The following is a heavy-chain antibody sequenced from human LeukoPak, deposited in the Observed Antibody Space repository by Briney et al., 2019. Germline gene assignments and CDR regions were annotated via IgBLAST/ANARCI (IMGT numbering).Heavy chain of an antibody. V-gene: IGHV3-9*01. CDR2: ISYNRDAT. CDR1: XXXFDXYA. Sequence: LSCXXSXXXFDXYAXXWVRQAPGKGLEWVSAISYNRDATGYADSVKGRFTVSRDNAKNSLYLEMHSLRSEDTALYYCAKGAAAGIRGYFDYWGQGILVTVSS. CDR3: AKGAAAGIRGYFDY. J-gene: IGHJ4*02. D-gene: IGHD6-25*01.